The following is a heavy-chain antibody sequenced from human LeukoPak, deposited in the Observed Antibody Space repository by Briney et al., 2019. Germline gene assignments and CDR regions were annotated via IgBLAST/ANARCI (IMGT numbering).Heavy chain of an antibody. CDR3: AKDYPISMITFGGVLDY. CDR1: GFTFSSYE. V-gene: IGHV3-30*18. D-gene: IGHD3-16*01. Sequence: GGSLRLSCAASGFTFSSYEMNWVRQAPGKGLEWVAVISYDGSNKYYADSVKGRFTIFRDNSKNTLYLQMNSLRAEDTAVYYCAKDYPISMITFGGVLDYWGQGTLVTVSS. CDR2: ISYDGSNK. J-gene: IGHJ4*02.